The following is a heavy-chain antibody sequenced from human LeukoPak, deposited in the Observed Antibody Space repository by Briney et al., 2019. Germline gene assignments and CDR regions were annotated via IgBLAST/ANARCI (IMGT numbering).Heavy chain of an antibody. CDR3: ARASLTTVTPDDAFDI. CDR2: IYYTGNT. CDR1: SGSISSGGCY. Sequence: SETLSLTCTVSSGSISSGGCYWSWIRQHPGKGLEWIGYIYYTGNTFYNPSLKSRVAISVDTSKNQFSLKLTSVTAADTAVYYCARASLTTVTPDDAFDIRGQGTMVTVSS. D-gene: IGHD4-17*01. J-gene: IGHJ3*02. V-gene: IGHV4-31*03.